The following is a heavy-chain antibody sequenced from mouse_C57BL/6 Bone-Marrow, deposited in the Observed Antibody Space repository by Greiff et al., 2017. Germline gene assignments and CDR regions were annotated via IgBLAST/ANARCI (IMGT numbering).Heavy chain of an antibody. D-gene: IGHD4-1*01. V-gene: IGHV1-69*01. CDR1: GYTFTSYW. Sequence: VPLQQPGAELVMPGASVKLSCKASGYTFTSYWMHWVKQRPGQGLEWIGEIDPSDSYPNYNQKVKGKSTLTVYKSSSTAYMQFSSLTSEDSAVYYCARTGFDYWGQGTTLTVSS. J-gene: IGHJ2*01. CDR2: IDPSDSYP. CDR3: ARTGFDY.